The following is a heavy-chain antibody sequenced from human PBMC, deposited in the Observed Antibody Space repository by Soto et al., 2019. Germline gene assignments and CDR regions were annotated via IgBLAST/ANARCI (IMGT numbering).Heavy chain of an antibody. V-gene: IGHV1-18*01. J-gene: IGHJ3*02. D-gene: IGHD3-22*01. Sequence: ASVKVSCKASGYTFTTFGISWVRQAPGQGLEWMGWISAYNGYTNYAQKLQGRVTMTTDTSMGTAYMELSSLRSDDTAVYYCARDIRYYYDSSGYDAFDIWGQGTMVTVSS. CDR3: ARDIRYYYDSSGYDAFDI. CDR1: GYTFTTFG. CDR2: ISAYNGYT.